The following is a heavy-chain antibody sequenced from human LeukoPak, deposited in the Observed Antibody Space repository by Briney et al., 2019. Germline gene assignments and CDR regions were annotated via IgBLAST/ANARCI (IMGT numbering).Heavy chain of an antibody. J-gene: IGHJ5*02. Sequence: ASVKVSCKASGYTFTSYGISWVRQAPGQGLEWMGWISAYNGNTNYAQKLQGRVTMTTDASMSTAYMELRSLRSDDTAVYYCARDPYYYGSGSYYTDNWFDPWGQGTLVTVSS. CDR2: ISAYNGNT. V-gene: IGHV1-18*01. D-gene: IGHD3-10*01. CDR1: GYTFTSYG. CDR3: ARDPYYYGSGSYYTDNWFDP.